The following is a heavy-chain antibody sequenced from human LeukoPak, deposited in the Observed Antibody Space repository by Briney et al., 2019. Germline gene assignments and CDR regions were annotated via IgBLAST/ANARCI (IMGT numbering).Heavy chain of an antibody. J-gene: IGHJ4*02. Sequence: ASVKVSCMASGGTFSSYAISWVRQAPGQGLEWMGGIIPIFGTANYAQKFQGRVTITADESTSTAYMELSSLRSEDTAVYYRAREQTAYHYDSSGYYEHLHHFDYWGQGTLVTVSS. D-gene: IGHD3-22*01. V-gene: IGHV1-69*13. CDR2: IIPIFGTA. CDR3: AREQTAYHYDSSGYYEHLHHFDY. CDR1: GGTFSSYA.